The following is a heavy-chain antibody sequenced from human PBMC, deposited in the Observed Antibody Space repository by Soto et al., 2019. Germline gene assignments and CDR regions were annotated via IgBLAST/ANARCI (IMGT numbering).Heavy chain of an antibody. V-gene: IGHV4-59*01. D-gene: IGHD6-19*01. CDR3: ARMVAVAVYYFDY. Sequence: QVQLQESGPGLVKPSETLSLTCTVSGGSISNYYWSWIRQPPGRGLEWIGYIYDSGSTNYNPSLKRRVTISVDTSKNQFSLKLSSVTAADTAVYYCARMVAVAVYYFDYWGQGILVTVSS. CDR2: IYDSGST. J-gene: IGHJ4*02. CDR1: GGSISNYY.